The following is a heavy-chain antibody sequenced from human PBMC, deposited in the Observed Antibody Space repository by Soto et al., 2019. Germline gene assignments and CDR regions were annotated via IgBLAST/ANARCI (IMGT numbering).Heavy chain of an antibody. V-gene: IGHV6-1*01. Sequence: SQTLSLTCAISGDSVSSNSAAWNWIRQSPSRGLEWLGRTYYRSKWYNDYAVSVKSRITINPDTSKNQSSLQLNSVTPEDTAVYYCARDLIAAAARPYNWFDPWGQGTLVTVAS. CDR2: TYYRSKWYN. CDR3: ARDLIAAAARPYNWFDP. J-gene: IGHJ5*02. D-gene: IGHD6-13*01. CDR1: GDSVSSNSAA.